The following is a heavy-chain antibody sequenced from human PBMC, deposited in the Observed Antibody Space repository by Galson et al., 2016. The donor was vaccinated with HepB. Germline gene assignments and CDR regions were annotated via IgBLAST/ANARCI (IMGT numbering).Heavy chain of an antibody. CDR3: AKAVRDTRGYYRGFLGF. V-gene: IGHV3-33*03. CDR1: GFTFSSSV. D-gene: IGHD3-22*01. CDR2: MWYDGSNI. J-gene: IGHJ2*01. Sequence: SLRLSCAASGFTFSSSVMHWVRQPPGKGLEWVAIMWYDGSNIFYADSVKGRFTISRDNSKNTLYLQMNTLRFEDTAMDYCAKAVRDTRGYYRGFLGFWGRGTLASVSS.